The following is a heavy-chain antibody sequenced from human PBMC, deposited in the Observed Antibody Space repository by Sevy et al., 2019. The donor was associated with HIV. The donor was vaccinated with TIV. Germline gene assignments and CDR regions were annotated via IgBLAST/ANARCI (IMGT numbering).Heavy chain of an antibody. CDR1: GFSFSTYA. Sequence: GGSLRLSCAASGFSFSTYAMTWVRQAPGKGLEWVSGISGRGTSTYYTDSVKGRFTISRDNSKNTVYLQMNNLRAEDTAVYYCGKVSILGVGGFYDYWGQGTLVTVSS. V-gene: IGHV3-23*01. CDR2: ISGRGTST. D-gene: IGHD3-3*01. J-gene: IGHJ4*02. CDR3: GKVSILGVGGFYDY.